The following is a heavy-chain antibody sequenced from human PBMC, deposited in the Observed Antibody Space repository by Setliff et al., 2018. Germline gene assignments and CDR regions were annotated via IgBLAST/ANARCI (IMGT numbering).Heavy chain of an antibody. CDR3: VRVGVTTWGQSWFDP. J-gene: IGHJ5*02. CDR1: GFSFSNYG. Sequence: GGSLRLSCVVSGFSFSNYGMTWVRQAPGKGLEWISSISTSSGTRYYADSVKGRFTISRDNAKNSLYLQMNSLRAEDTAVYYCVRVGVTTWGQSWFDPWGQGTLVTVSS. CDR2: ISTSSGTR. D-gene: IGHD3-3*01. V-gene: IGHV3-48*01.